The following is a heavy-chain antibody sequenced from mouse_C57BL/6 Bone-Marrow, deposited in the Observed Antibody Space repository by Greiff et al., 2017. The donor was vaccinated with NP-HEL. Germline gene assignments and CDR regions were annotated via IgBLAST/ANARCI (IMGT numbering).Heavy chain of an antibody. V-gene: IGHV1-15*01. D-gene: IGHD2-3*01. CDR3: TRYPYDGYCGWFAY. CDR1: GYTFTDYE. CDR2: IDPETGGT. Sequence: QVQLQQSGAELVRPGASVTLSCKASGYTFTDYEMPWVKQTPVHGLEWIGAIDPETGGTAYNQKFKGKAILTADNSSSTAYMGLRSLTSEGSAVYYCTRYPYDGYCGWFAYWGQGTLVTVSA. J-gene: IGHJ3*01.